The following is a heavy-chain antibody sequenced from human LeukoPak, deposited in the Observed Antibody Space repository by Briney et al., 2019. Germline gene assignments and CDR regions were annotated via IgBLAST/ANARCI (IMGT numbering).Heavy chain of an antibody. V-gene: IGHV3-53*01. D-gene: IGHD3-10*01. CDR1: GFTVSSNW. J-gene: IGHJ4*02. CDR3: ARVEYYSGSYEDY. Sequence: PGGSLRLSCTASGFTVSSNWMSWVRQAPGKGLEWVSVMYGGGNTYYADSVKGRFTISRDSSKNTLYLQMNSLRDEDTAVYYCARVEYYSGSYEDYWGQGTLVTVSS. CDR2: MYGGGNT.